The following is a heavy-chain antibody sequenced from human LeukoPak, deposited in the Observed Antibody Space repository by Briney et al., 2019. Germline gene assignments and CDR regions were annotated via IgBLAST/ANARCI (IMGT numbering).Heavy chain of an antibody. CDR1: GYTFTSYA. CDR2: INAGNGNT. Sequence: ASVKVSCKASGYTFTSYAMHWVRQAPGQRLEWMGWINAGNGNTKYSQKFQGRVTITRDTSASTAYMELSSLRSEDTAVYYCARVWETTGGSGSYANNWFDPWGQGTLVTVSS. J-gene: IGHJ5*02. D-gene: IGHD3-10*01. CDR3: ARVWETTGGSGSYANNWFDP. V-gene: IGHV1-3*01.